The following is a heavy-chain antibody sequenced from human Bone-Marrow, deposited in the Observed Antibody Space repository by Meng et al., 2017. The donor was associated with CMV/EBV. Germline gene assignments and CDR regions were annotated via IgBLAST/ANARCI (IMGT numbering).Heavy chain of an antibody. J-gene: IGHJ6*01. CDR3: ARGRRGRNYYYGMDV. V-gene: IGHV3-30*14. CDR1: GFTFSSYA. Sequence: GESLKISCAASGFTFSSYAMHWVRQAPGKGLEWVAVISYDGSNKYYADSVKGRFTISRDNSKNTLYLQMNSLRAEDTAVYYCARGRRGRNYYYGMDVWGQGTTVTGYS. D-gene: IGHD2-15*01. CDR2: ISYDGSNK.